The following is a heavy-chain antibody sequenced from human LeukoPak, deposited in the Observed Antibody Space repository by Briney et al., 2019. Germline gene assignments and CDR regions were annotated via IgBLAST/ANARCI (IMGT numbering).Heavy chain of an antibody. CDR3: ARDIARTSHSDY. V-gene: IGHV1-2*02. J-gene: IGHJ4*02. CDR1: GYTFTGYY. Sequence: ASVTVSCKASGYTFTGYYMHWVRQAPGQGLEWMGWINPNSGGTDYAQKFQGRVTMTRDTSISTAYMELNRLRSDDTAVYYCARDIARTSHSDYWGQGTLVTVSS. D-gene: IGHD1-1*01. CDR2: INPNSGGT.